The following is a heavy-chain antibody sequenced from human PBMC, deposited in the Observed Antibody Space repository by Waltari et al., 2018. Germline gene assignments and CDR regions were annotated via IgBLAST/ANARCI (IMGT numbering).Heavy chain of an antibody. CDR2: IYHSGST. CDR1: GYSISSGYY. CDR3: ARGGRIMIFGVVSAIRPPRYDY. J-gene: IGHJ4*02. D-gene: IGHD3-3*01. Sequence: QVQLQESGPGLVKPSETLSLTCAVSGYSISSGYYWGWIRQPPGKGLEWIGSIYHSGSTYYNPALKSRVTISVDTSKNQFSLKLSSVTAADTAVYYCARGGRIMIFGVVSAIRPPRYDYWGQGTLVTVSS. V-gene: IGHV4-38-2*01.